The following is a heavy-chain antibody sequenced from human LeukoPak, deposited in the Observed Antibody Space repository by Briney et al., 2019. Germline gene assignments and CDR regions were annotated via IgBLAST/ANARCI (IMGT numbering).Heavy chain of an antibody. J-gene: IGHJ5*02. CDR3: AKASNSGYFYGSGRYENWFDA. D-gene: IGHD3-10*01. CDR1: GFTFSIYA. V-gene: IGHV3-30-3*01. Sequence: GGSLRLSCAASGFTFSIYAMHWVRQAPGKGLEWVAVISYDGSNKYYADSVKGRFTISRDNSKNTLYLQMNSLRIEDTALYYCAKASNSGYFYGSGRYENWFDAWGQGTLVTVSS. CDR2: ISYDGSNK.